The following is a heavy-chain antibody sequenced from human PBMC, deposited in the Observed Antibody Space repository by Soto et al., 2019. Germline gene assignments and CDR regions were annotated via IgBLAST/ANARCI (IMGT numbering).Heavy chain of an antibody. Sequence: PSGTLSLTCTVSGGSVSSGSYYWSWIRQPPGKGLEWIGYIYYSGSTNYNPSLKSRVTISVDTSKNQFSLKLSSVTAADTAVYYCARYFCYYDSSGYYCPFDYWGQGTLVTVSS. CDR1: GGSVSSGSYY. J-gene: IGHJ4*02. V-gene: IGHV4-61*01. CDR2: IYYSGST. D-gene: IGHD3-22*01. CDR3: ARYFCYYDSSGYYCPFDY.